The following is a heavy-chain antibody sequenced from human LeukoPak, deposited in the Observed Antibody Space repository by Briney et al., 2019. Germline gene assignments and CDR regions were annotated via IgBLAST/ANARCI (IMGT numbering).Heavy chain of an antibody. CDR1: GGSISSYY. CDR3: AREINDARDRVLYALGGPDYYYYMDV. J-gene: IGHJ6*03. Sequence: PSETLSLTCTVSGGSISSYYWSWIRQPAGKGLEWIGRIYTGGSTNYNPSLESRVTMSVDTSKNQFSLKLSSVTAADTAVYYCAREINDARDRVLYALGGPDYYYYMDVWGKGTTVTVSS. V-gene: IGHV4-4*07. D-gene: IGHD2-15*01. CDR2: IYTGGST.